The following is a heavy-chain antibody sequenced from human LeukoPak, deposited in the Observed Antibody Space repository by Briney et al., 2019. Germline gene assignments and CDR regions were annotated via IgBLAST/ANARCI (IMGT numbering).Heavy chain of an antibody. V-gene: IGHV3-21*01. CDR2: ISSSSSYI. D-gene: IGHD1-26*01. CDR1: GFTFSSYS. Sequence: AGGSLRLSCAASGFTFSSYSMNWVRQAPGKGLEWVSSISSSSSYIYYADSVKGRFTISRDNAKNSLYMQMNSLRAEDTAVYYCARDFSGSYSKSYMDVWGKGTTVTVSS. CDR3: ARDFSGSYSKSYMDV. J-gene: IGHJ6*03.